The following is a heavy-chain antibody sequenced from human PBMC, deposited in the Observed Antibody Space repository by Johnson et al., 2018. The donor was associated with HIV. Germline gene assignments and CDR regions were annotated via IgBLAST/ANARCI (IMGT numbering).Heavy chain of an antibody. D-gene: IGHD6-13*01. J-gene: IGHJ3*02. CDR1: GFTFSNYW. CDR3: AREKGAKGSSPSAFDI. CDR2: INSDGNST. Sequence: VQVVESGGGVVQPGRSLRLSCVVSGFTFSNYWMHWVRQAPGKGLVWVSRINSDGNSTYYADSRKGRFTNSRDNSKTTLHLQMNSLRAEDTAVYYCAREKGAKGSSPSAFDIWGQGTMVTVSS. V-gene: IGHV3-74*01.